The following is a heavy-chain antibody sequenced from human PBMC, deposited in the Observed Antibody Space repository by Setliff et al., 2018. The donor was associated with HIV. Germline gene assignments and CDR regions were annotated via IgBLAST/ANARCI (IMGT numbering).Heavy chain of an antibody. CDR3: ARGAWYTSGWYSSRYMDV. D-gene: IGHD6-19*01. J-gene: IGHJ6*03. CDR2: MNPNSGNT. V-gene: IGHV1-8*02. Sequence: ASVKVSCKASGYTFTSYDINWVRRATGQGLEWIGWMNPNSGNTGYAQKFQGRVTMTRNTSISTAYMELSSLRSEDTAVYYCARGAWYTSGWYSSRYMDVWGKGTTVTVSS. CDR1: GYTFTSYD.